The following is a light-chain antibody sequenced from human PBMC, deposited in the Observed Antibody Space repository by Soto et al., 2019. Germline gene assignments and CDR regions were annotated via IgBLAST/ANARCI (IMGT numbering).Light chain of an antibody. Sequence: EIALTQSPATLSLSPGERATLSCRASQSISRYLAWYQQKPGQAPRLLIYDASNRATGIPARFSGAGSGTEFTLTISSLQSEDFGVYYCQQYNKWPQTFGQGTRLEIK. CDR2: DAS. CDR3: QQYNKWPQT. J-gene: IGKJ5*01. V-gene: IGKV3-15*01. CDR1: QSISRY.